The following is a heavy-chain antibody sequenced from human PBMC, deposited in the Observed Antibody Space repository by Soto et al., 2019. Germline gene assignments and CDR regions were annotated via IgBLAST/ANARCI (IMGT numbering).Heavy chain of an antibody. Sequence: ASVKVSCKVSGSTLIELSIHWVRQAPGKGLEWMGGFDPEDVKTIYAQKFQGRVTLSADTSISTAYLHWSSLKASDTAIYFCVRHLRARGVVRDGPLDSWGQGTLVTVSS. CDR1: GSTLIELS. CDR2: FDPEDVKT. V-gene: IGHV1-24*01. D-gene: IGHD3-10*01. J-gene: IGHJ4*02. CDR3: VRHLRARGVVRDGPLDS.